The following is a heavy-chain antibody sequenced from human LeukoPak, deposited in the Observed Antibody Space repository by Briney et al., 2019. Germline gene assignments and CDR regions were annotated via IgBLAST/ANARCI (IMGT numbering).Heavy chain of an antibody. CDR3: ARGKAAAGYFDY. CDR1: GGSISSGSYY. J-gene: IGHJ4*02. V-gene: IGHV4-61*02. CDR2: IYTSGSI. Sequence: SETLSLTCTVSGGSISSGSYYWSWIRQPAGKGLEWIGRIYTSGSINYNPSLKSRVTISVDTSKNQFSLKLSSVTAADTAVYYCARGKAAAGYFDYWGQGTLVTVSS. D-gene: IGHD6-13*01.